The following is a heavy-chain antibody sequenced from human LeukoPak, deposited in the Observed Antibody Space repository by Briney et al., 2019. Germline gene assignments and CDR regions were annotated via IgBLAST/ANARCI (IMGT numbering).Heavy chain of an antibody. CDR2: ISSSSAYI. J-gene: IGHJ6*04. CDR1: GSTFTNHW. V-gene: IGHV3-21*01. CDR3: ARGYGSGSYIPGY. D-gene: IGHD3-10*01. Sequence: GGSLRLSCAASGSTFTNHWMNWVRQAPGKGLEWVSSISSSSAYIYYADSVKGRFTISRDDAKSSLYLQMNSLRAEDTAVYYCARGYGSGSYIPGYWGKGTTVTVSS.